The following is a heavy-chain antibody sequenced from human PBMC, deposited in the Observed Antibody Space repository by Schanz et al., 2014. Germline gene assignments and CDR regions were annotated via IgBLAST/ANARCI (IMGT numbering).Heavy chain of an antibody. V-gene: IGHV1-18*01. D-gene: IGHD6-6*01. J-gene: IGHJ4*02. Sequence: QILLVQPGPEVKKPGASVTVSCKASGYDFHIYAYSWVRQAPGQGPEWIGWISAYNGNTGYAQKFQGRVTMTRNTSISTAYMDLRSLRSDDTAVYYCARDQSPYTNSSDVRYFDYWGQGSLVTVSS. CDR1: GYDFHIYA. CDR3: ARDQSPYTNSSDVRYFDY. CDR2: ISAYNGNT.